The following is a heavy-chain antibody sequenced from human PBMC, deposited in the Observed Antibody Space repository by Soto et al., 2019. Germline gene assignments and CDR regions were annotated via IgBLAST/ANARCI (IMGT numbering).Heavy chain of an antibody. J-gene: IGHJ6*03. V-gene: IGHV1-8*01. CDR2: MNPNSGNT. Sequence: ASVKVSCKASGYTFTSYDINWVRQATGQGLEWMGWMNPNSGNTGYAQKFQGRVTMTRNTSISTAYMELSSLRSEDTAVYYCARGTTGMPYYYYYYMDVWGKGTTVTVSS. CDR3: ARGTTGMPYYYYYYMDV. CDR1: GYTFTSYD. D-gene: IGHD1-1*01.